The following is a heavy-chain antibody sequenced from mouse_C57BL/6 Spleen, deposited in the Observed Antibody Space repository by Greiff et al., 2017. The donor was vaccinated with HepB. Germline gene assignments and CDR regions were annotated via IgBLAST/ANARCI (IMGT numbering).Heavy chain of an antibody. CDR2: IDPETGGT. D-gene: IGHD1-1*02. Sequence: VQLQQSGAELVRPGASVTLSCKASGYTFTDYEMHWVKQTPVHGLEWIGAIDPETGGTAYNQKFKGKAILTADKSSSTAYMELRSLTSEDSAVYYCTDGVHWYFDVWGTGTTVTVSS. CDR1: GYTFTDYE. CDR3: TDGVHWYFDV. J-gene: IGHJ1*03. V-gene: IGHV1-15*01.